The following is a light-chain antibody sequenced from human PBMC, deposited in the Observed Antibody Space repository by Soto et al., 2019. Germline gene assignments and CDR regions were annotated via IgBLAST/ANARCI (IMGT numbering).Light chain of an antibody. Sequence: DVQMTQSPSSLSASVEDRVIITCRASQSISNHLNWYQQKPGKAPKLLIFAASSLQSGVHSRFSGSRSGPDFTLTIRSLQPEDFATYYCKQSCSTLITFGQGTRLEIK. V-gene: IGKV1-39*01. CDR3: KQSCSTLIT. CDR2: AAS. J-gene: IGKJ5*01. CDR1: QSISNH.